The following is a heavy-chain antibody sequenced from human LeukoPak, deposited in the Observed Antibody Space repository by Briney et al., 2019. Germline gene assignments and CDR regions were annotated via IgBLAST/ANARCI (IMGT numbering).Heavy chain of an antibody. CDR2: IYTSGST. CDR3: ARDLKAYQLPQSEYYYYYYMDV. Sequence: SETLSLTCTVSGGSISSYYWSWIRQPAGKGLEWSGRIYTSGSTNYNPSLKSRVTMSVDTSKNQFSLKLSSVTAADTAVYYCARDLKAYQLPQSEYYYYYYMDVWGKGTTVTVSS. J-gene: IGHJ6*03. CDR1: GGSISSYY. D-gene: IGHD2-2*01. V-gene: IGHV4-4*07.